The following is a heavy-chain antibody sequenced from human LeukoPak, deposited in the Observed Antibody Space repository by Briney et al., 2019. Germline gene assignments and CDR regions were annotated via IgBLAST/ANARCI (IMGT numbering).Heavy chain of an antibody. J-gene: IGHJ4*02. D-gene: IGHD5-12*01. Sequence: GGSLRLSCAASGFTFSSYSMNWVRQAPGKGLERVSYISSSSSTIYYADSVKGRFTISRDNAKNSLYLQMNSLRAEDTAVYYCARGGVATITRGYFDYWGQGTLVTVSS. CDR3: ARGGVATITRGYFDY. V-gene: IGHV3-48*01. CDR1: GFTFSSYS. CDR2: ISSSSSTI.